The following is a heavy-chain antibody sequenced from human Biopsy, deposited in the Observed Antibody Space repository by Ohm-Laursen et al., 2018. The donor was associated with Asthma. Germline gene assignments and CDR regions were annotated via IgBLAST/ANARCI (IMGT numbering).Heavy chain of an antibody. J-gene: IGHJ4*02. Sequence: SVKVSCKSLGGTFNTYVVGWVRQAPGQGLEWMGGINSVFGTTTYPQKFQDRVTITADDSTSTVYMELSSLRSEDTAVYYCARKAGSCISRTCYSLDFWGQGTLVTVSS. D-gene: IGHD2-2*01. CDR2: INSVFGTT. CDR1: GGTFNTYV. CDR3: ARKAGSCISRTCYSLDF. V-gene: IGHV1-69*13.